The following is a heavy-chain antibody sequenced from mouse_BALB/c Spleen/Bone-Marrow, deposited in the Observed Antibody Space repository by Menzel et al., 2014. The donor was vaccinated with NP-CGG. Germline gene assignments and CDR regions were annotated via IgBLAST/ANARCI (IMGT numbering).Heavy chain of an antibody. CDR3: TRQRNWDHYAMDY. CDR2: ISSGGGYT. CDR1: GFTFSTYG. Sequence: EVKLMESGGELVKPGGSLKLSCAASGFTFSTYGMSWVRQTPDKRLEWVATISSGGGYTNYPDNVKGRFTISRDNANNTLYLQMSSLKSEDTAMYYCTRQRNWDHYAMDYWGQGTSVTVSS. D-gene: IGHD4-1*01. V-gene: IGHV5-6*01. J-gene: IGHJ4*01.